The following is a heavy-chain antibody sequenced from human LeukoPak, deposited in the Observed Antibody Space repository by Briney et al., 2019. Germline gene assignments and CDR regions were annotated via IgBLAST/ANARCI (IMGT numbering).Heavy chain of an antibody. CDR3: ARRIAISGPNDWFDP. J-gene: IGHJ5*02. CDR2: IYPIGNT. V-gene: IGHV4-38-2*01. Sequence: SETLSLTCALSGYSLSRGSYWGGIRQPPGKGRGWIGIIYPIGNTKYNPSLKNRVTISADTSNKHFSLKLSSVPAAATAVYYCARRIAISGPNDWFDPWGQGTLVTVSS. D-gene: IGHD3-3*01. CDR1: GYSLSRGSY.